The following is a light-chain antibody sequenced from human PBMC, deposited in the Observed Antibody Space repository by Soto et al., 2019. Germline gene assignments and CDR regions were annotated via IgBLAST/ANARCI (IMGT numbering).Light chain of an antibody. CDR1: QTISSW. CDR2: KAS. Sequence: DIQMTQSPSTLSGSVGDRVTTTCRASQTISSWLAWYQQKPGKAPKLLIYKASTLKSGVPSRFSGSGSGTEFTLTISRLQPDDFATYYCQQYESYSRTFGQGTKVDI. V-gene: IGKV1-5*03. J-gene: IGKJ1*01. CDR3: QQYESYSRT.